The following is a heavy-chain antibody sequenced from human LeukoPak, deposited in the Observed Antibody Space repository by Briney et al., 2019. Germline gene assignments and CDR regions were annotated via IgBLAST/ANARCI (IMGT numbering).Heavy chain of an antibody. CDR3: AKGRVDYYDSSDAFDI. V-gene: IGHV3-21*01. Sequence: GGSLRLSCAASGFTFSSYSMNWVRQAPGKGLEWVSSISSSSSYIYYADSVKGRFTISRDNSKNTLSLQMNSLRPEDTAMYYCAKGRVDYYDSSDAFDIWGQGTMVTVSS. CDR1: GFTFSSYS. D-gene: IGHD3-22*01. CDR2: ISSSSSYI. J-gene: IGHJ3*02.